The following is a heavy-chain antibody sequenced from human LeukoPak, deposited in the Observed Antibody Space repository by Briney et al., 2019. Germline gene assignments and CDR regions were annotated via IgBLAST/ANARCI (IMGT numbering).Heavy chain of an antibody. CDR2: IREDGSEK. D-gene: IGHD3-3*01. Sequence: PGGSLRLSCAASGFTFSSYWMTWVRQAPGKGLEWVANIREDGSEKYYVDSVKGRFTVSRDNAKNSLYLQVNSLRAEDTAVYYCARLNYDFWSGVWEGYYMDVWGKGTTVTVPS. CDR3: ARLNYDFWSGVWEGYYMDV. J-gene: IGHJ6*03. V-gene: IGHV3-7*01. CDR1: GFTFSSYW.